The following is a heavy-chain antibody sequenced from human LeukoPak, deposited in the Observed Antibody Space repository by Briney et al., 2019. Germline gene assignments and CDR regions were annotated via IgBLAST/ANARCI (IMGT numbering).Heavy chain of an antibody. D-gene: IGHD3-10*01. CDR3: ARVTYGSGSYRLFDY. CDR1: GYTFTGYY. CDR2: INPNSGGT. V-gene: IGHV1-2*02. J-gene: IGHJ4*02. Sequence: ASVKVSCKASGYTFTGYYMHWVRQAPGQGLEWMGWINPNSGGTNYAQKFQGRVTMTRDTSISTAYMELNRLRSDDTAVYYCARVTYGSGSYRLFDYWGQGTLVTVSS.